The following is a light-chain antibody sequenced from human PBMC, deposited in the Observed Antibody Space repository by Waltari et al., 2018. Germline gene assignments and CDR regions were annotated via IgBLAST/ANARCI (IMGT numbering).Light chain of an antibody. CDR1: QDISDR. CDR2: DAS. V-gene: IGKV1-33*01. Sequence: DIQMTQSPSSLSASVGDRVSITCPASQDISDRLNWYQQKPGRAPNLLIYDASSLETGVPSRFSGSGSGTDFTFTISSLQPEDVATYYCQQCDDLPWTFGQGTKVEIK. CDR3: QQCDDLPWT. J-gene: IGKJ1*01.